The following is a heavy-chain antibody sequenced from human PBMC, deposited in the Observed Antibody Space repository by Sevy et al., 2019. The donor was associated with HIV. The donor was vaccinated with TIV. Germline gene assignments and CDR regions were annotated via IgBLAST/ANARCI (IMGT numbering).Heavy chain of an antibody. CDR1: GFTFSSYA. CDR2: VDIDGSRT. D-gene: IGHD5-18*01. CDR3: ARGTALGWFDP. Sequence: GGSLRLSCAASGFTFSSYAMSWVRQDPWKGLEWVSCVDIDGSRTEYADSVKGRFTISRDNAKNMLYLEMNSLRVEDTAEYYCARGTALGWFDPWGQGTQVTVSS. J-gene: IGHJ5*02. V-gene: IGHV3-74*01.